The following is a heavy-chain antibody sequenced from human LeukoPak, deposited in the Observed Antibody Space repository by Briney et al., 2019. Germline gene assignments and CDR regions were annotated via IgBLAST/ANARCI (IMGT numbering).Heavy chain of an antibody. CDR1: GFTFRSHG. V-gene: IGHV3-74*01. CDR3: VVWGEDRSGHRFDF. J-gene: IGHJ4*02. Sequence: GTSLRLSCAASGFTFRSHGMHWVRQAPGKGLMWVSRINTDGSNTHYADSVKGRFTISRDNAKNTLYLQMNGLRVEDTAVYYCVVWGEDRSGHRFDFWGQGTLVTVSS. CDR2: INTDGSNT. D-gene: IGHD3-22*01.